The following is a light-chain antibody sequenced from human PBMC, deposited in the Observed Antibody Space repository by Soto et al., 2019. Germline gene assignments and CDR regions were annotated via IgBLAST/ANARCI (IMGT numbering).Light chain of an antibody. CDR3: CAYADSYVV. J-gene: IGLJ2*01. Sequence: QSALTQPRSVSGSPGQSVTLSCTGTSSDVGVYNYVSWYQQHPGKAPKLMIYAVSMRPSGVPDRFSGSKFGNTASLPISGLQADDEADYYCCAYADSYVVFGGGTKLTVL. CDR1: SSDVGVYNY. V-gene: IGLV2-11*01. CDR2: AVS.